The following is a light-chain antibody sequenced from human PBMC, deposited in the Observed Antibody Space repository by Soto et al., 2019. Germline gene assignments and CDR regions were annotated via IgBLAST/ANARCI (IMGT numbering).Light chain of an antibody. J-gene: IGKJ1*01. CDR2: GAS. V-gene: IGKV3D-15*01. CDR3: QQYNNRWT. CDR1: QSVSSN. Sequence: DIVLTQSPSTLSLSPGARPTLSCMASQSVSSNFVCCYQQKAGQAPRILISGASTRATGIPARFIGNGSGTEFTLTISSLKSEDFAVYYCQQYNNRWTFGQGTKVDIK.